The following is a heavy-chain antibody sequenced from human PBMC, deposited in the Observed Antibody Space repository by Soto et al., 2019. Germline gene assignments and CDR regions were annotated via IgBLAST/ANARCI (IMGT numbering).Heavy chain of an antibody. CDR1: GGTFSSYA. CDR3: AREGDCTNGVCNDY. Sequence: SVKVSCKASGGTFSSYAISWVRQAPGQGLEWMGGIIPIFGTANYAQKFQGRVTITADESTSTAYMELSSLRSEDTAVYYCAREGDCTNGVCNDYWGQGTLVTVS. D-gene: IGHD2-8*01. CDR2: IIPIFGTA. V-gene: IGHV1-69*13. J-gene: IGHJ4*02.